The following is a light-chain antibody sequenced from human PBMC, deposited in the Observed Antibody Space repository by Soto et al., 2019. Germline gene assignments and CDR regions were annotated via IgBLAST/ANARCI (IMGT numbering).Light chain of an antibody. V-gene: IGLV2-23*02. CDR2: EVS. Sequence: QSVLTQPASVSGSPGQSITISCTGTSSDVGNYNLVSWYQQHPGKAPKLMIYEVSKRPSGVSNRFSGSKSGSTASLTISGLQAEDEADYYCCSYAGSSTWVFGGGTQLTVL. J-gene: IGLJ3*02. CDR3: CSYAGSSTWV. CDR1: SSDVGNYNL.